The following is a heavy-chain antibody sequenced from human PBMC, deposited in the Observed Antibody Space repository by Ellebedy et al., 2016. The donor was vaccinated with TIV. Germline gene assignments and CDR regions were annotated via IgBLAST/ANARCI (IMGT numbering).Heavy chain of an antibody. V-gene: IGHV3-23*01. Sequence: GESLKISCVASRFTFSSFGMSWVRQAPGKGLEWVSAISGSGDDTYYADSVKGRFTISRDNSKDTLYLQMNSLRAEDTAIYYCARDPVGVGPAFDVWGQGTMVTVSS. CDR3: ARDPVGVGPAFDV. D-gene: IGHD4-23*01. J-gene: IGHJ3*01. CDR2: ISGSGDDT. CDR1: RFTFSSFG.